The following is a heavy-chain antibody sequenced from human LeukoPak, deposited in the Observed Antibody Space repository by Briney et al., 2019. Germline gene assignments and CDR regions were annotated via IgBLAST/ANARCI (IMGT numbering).Heavy chain of an antibody. Sequence: ASVKVSCKASGYTFTGYGISWVRQAPGQGLEWMGWISAYNGNTNYAQKLQGRVTMTTDTSTSTAYMELRSLRSDDTAVYYCARLLTYYDILTGSRGYYYYYMDVWGKGTTVTISS. CDR3: ARLLTYYDILTGSRGYYYYYMDV. CDR2: ISAYNGNT. J-gene: IGHJ6*03. CDR1: GYTFTGYG. V-gene: IGHV1-18*01. D-gene: IGHD3-9*01.